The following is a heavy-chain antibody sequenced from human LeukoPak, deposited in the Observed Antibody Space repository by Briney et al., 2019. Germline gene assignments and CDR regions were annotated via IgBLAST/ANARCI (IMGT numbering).Heavy chain of an antibody. V-gene: IGHV5-51*01. D-gene: IGHD6-19*01. J-gene: IGHJ6*03. CDR1: GYSFISYW. CDR2: IYPGDSDT. CDR3: ARHRRIAVAGDYYYYYMDV. Sequence: GESLKISCKGSGYSFISYWIGWVRQMPGKGLEWMGIIYPGDSDTRYSPSFQGQVTISADKSISTAYLQWSSLKASDTAMYYCARHRRIAVAGDYYYYYMDVWGKGTTVTVSS.